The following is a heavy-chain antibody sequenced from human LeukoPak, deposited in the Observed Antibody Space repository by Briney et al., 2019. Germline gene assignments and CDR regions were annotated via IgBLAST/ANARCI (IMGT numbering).Heavy chain of an antibody. V-gene: IGHV3-7*01. D-gene: IGHD3-10*01. Sequence: GGSLRLSCAASGFTFSSYWMSWVRQAPGKGLEWVANIKQDGSEKYYVDSVKGRFTISRDNAKDSLYLQMNSLRAEDTAVYYCARGREPNYYGSGSYSGIIDYWGQGTLVTVSS. J-gene: IGHJ4*02. CDR3: ARGREPNYYGSGSYSGIIDY. CDR1: GFTFSSYW. CDR2: IKQDGSEK.